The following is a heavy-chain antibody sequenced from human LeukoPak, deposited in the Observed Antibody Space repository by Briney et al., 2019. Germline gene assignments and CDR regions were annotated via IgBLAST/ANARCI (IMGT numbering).Heavy chain of an antibody. D-gene: IGHD1-26*01. J-gene: IGHJ1*01. V-gene: IGHV1-69*04. Sequence: SVKVSCKASGGTFSSYAISWMRQAPGQGLEWMGRIIPIFGIANYAQKLQGRVTITADKSTSTAYMELSSLRSEDAAVYYCARESRIGGSYNGYFQHWGQGALVTVSS. CDR1: GGTFSSYA. CDR3: ARESRIGGSYNGYFQH. CDR2: IIPIFGIA.